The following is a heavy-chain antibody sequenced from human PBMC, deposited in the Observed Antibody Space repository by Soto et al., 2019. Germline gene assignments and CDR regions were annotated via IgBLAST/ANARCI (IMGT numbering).Heavy chain of an antibody. CDR1: XXTFSSYG. CDR2: IMPIFGTP. V-gene: IGHV1-69*01. J-gene: IGHJ6*02. Sequence: XSGAEVKKPXXXVKVSXXXXXXTFSSYGISWVXXXXXXGXXXXXXIMPIFGTPNYAQKFQGRVTITADESTSTGYMELSSLTSEDTAVYYCARDRSWKSYYYDSSVPYFYGMDVWGQGTTVTVSS. CDR3: ARDRSWKSYYYDSSVPYFYGMDV. D-gene: IGHD3-22*01.